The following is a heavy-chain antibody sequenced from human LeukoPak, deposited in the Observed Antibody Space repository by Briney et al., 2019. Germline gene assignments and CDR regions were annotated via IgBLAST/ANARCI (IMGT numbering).Heavy chain of an antibody. Sequence: SETLSLTCTVSGYSISSGYYWGWIRQPPGKGLEWIGSLSHSGSTYYSPSLKSRVTISLDTSKNQFSLKLSSVTAADTAVYYCARFVVVTALGRNWFDPWGQGTLVTVSS. D-gene: IGHD2-21*02. CDR3: ARFVVVTALGRNWFDP. J-gene: IGHJ5*02. CDR1: GYSISSGYY. V-gene: IGHV4-38-2*02. CDR2: LSHSGST.